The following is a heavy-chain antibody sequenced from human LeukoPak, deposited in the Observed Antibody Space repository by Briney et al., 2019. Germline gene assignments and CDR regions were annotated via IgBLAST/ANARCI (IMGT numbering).Heavy chain of an antibody. CDR3: AGGATYFDY. V-gene: IGHV3-43*01. J-gene: IGHJ4*02. D-gene: IGHD1-26*01. CDR1: GFTFDDYT. CDR2: ISWDGGST. Sequence: GGSLRLSCAASGFTFDDYTMHWVRQAPGKGLEWVSLISWDGGSTYYADSVKGRFTISRDNSKNSLYLQMNSLRTGDTALYYCAGGATYFDYWGQGTLVTVSS.